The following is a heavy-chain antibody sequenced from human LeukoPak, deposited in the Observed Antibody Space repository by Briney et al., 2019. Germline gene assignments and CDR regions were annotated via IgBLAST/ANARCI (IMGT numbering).Heavy chain of an antibody. Sequence: GASVKVSCKASGYTFISYDINWVRQATGQGLEWMGWMNPNSGNTGYAPKFQGRVTMTSNTSISTAYMDLSSLRSEDTAVYYCARGAMVRGVRSGDWFDPWGQGTLVTVSS. CDR3: ARGAMVRGVRSGDWFDP. V-gene: IGHV1-8*01. CDR1: GYTFISYD. J-gene: IGHJ5*02. CDR2: MNPNSGNT. D-gene: IGHD3-10*01.